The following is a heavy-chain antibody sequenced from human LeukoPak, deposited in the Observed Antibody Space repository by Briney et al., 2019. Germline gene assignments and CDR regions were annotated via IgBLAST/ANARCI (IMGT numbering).Heavy chain of an antibody. CDR3: ARRPLIVVVPAAMEAFDI. CDR1: GYSISSGYY. V-gene: IGHV4-38-2*02. D-gene: IGHD2-2*01. CDR2: IYHSGST. J-gene: IGHJ3*02. Sequence: SETLSLTCTVSGYSISSGYYWGWIRQPPGKGLEWIGSIYHSGSTYYNPSLKSRVTISVDTSKNQFSLKLSSVTAADTAVYYCARRPLIVVVPAAMEAFDIWGQGTMVTVSS.